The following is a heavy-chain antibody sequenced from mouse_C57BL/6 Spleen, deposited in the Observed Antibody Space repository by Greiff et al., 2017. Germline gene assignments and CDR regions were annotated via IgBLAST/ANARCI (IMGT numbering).Heavy chain of an antibody. V-gene: IGHV1-19*01. CDR1: GYTFTDYY. D-gene: IGHD2-4*01. Sequence: EVKLMESGPVLVKPGASVKMSCKASGYTFTDYYMNWVKQSHGKSLEWIGVINPYNGGTSYNQKFKGKATLTVDKSSSTAYMELNSLTSEDSAVYYCAIYYDYPYWGQGTLVTVSA. J-gene: IGHJ3*01. CDR3: AIYYDYPY. CDR2: INPYNGGT.